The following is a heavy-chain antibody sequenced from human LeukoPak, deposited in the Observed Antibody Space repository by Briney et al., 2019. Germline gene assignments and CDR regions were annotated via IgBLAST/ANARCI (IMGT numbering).Heavy chain of an antibody. D-gene: IGHD1-26*01. V-gene: IGHV3-48*03. Sequence: GGSLRLSCAASEFPFSSYEMSWVRQAPGKGLEWVSCITSSGSTIFYADSVKGRFTISRDNAKNSLYLQMNSLRAEDTAVYYCARMGGGGYYFDYWGQGTLVTVSS. CDR2: ITSSGSTI. CDR1: EFPFSSYE. J-gene: IGHJ4*02. CDR3: ARMGGGGYYFDY.